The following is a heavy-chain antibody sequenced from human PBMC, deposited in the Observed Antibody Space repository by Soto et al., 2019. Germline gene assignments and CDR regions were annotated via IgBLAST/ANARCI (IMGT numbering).Heavy chain of an antibody. J-gene: IGHJ3*02. Sequence: SETLSLTCTVSGGSISSSYWSWIRQPPGKGLEWIGYIHYTGSPNYNPSLKSRVTISVDTSKNQFSLRLTSVTAADTAVYYCSTLRSYAASFHIWGQGTLVTVS. CDR1: GGSISSSY. D-gene: IGHD1-26*01. CDR2: IHYTGSP. V-gene: IGHV4-59*01. CDR3: STLRSYAASFHI.